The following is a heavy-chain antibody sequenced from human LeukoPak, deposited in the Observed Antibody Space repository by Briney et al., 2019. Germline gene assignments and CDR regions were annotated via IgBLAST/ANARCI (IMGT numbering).Heavy chain of an antibody. J-gene: IGHJ4*02. CDR1: GFTFSSYT. V-gene: IGHV3-48*01. Sequence: GGSLRLSCAASGFTFSSYTMNWVRQAPGKGLEWVSYISSSGTTISYAQSVKGRFTITRDNAQNSLTLHMNTLRADDTAVYYCAKDGGTHFDHWGQGTLVTVSS. CDR2: ISSSGTTI. CDR3: AKDGGTHFDH. D-gene: IGHD1-26*01.